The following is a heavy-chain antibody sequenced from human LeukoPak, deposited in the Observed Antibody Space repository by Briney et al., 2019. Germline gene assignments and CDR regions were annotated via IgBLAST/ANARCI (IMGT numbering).Heavy chain of an antibody. CDR1: GFTFSDYY. CDR3: ARANGWQQTPLDY. V-gene: IGHV3-11*01. J-gene: IGHJ4*02. CDR2: ISSSGSTI. D-gene: IGHD6-13*01. Sequence: GWSLRLSCAASGFTFSDYYMSWIRQAPGKGLEWVSYISSSGSTIYYADSVKGRFTISRDNAKNSLYLQMNSLRAEDTAVYYCARANGWQQTPLDYWGQGTLVTVSS.